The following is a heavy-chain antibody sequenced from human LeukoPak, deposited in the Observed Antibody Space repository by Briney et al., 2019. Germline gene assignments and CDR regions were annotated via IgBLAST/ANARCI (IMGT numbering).Heavy chain of an antibody. V-gene: IGHV3-30*02. CDR1: GFTFSSYG. CDR3: ANLRAKYSSSPFDY. Sequence: GGSLRLSCAASGFTFSSYGMHWVRQAPGKGLEWVAFIRYDGSNKYYADSVKGRFTISRDNSKNTLYLQMNSLRAEDTAVYYCANLRAKYSSSPFDYWGQGTLVAVSS. J-gene: IGHJ4*02. CDR2: IRYDGSNK. D-gene: IGHD6-13*01.